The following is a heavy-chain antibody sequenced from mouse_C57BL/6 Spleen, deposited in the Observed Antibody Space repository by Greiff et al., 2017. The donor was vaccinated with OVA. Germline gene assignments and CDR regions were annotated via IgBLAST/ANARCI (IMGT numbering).Heavy chain of an antibody. CDR2: INPSNGGT. J-gene: IGHJ1*03. D-gene: IGHD1-1*01. CDR1: GYTFTSYW. V-gene: IGHV1-53*01. Sequence: QVQLQQPGTELVKPGASVKLSCKASGYTFTSYWMHWVKQRPGQGLEWIGNINPSNGGTNYNERFKSKATLTVDKSSSTAYMQLSSLTSEDSAVYYCARWYYGSSYDWYFDVWGTGTTVTVSS. CDR3: ARWYYGSSYDWYFDV.